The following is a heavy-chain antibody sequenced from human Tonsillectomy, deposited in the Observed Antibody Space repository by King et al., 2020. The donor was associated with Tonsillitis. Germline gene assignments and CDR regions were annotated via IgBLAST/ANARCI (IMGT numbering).Heavy chain of an antibody. CDR1: GYSFTSYW. Sequence: VQLVESGAEVKKPVESLRISCKGSGYSFTSYWISWVRQMLGKGLELMGRIEPSDSYTNYCPSSQGHVTISADKSISTAYLQWSSLKASDTAMYYCARHQGQLADYWGQGTLVTVSS. V-gene: IGHV5-10-1*03. J-gene: IGHJ4*02. D-gene: IGHD6-6*01. CDR3: ARHQGQLADY. CDR2: IEPSDSYT.